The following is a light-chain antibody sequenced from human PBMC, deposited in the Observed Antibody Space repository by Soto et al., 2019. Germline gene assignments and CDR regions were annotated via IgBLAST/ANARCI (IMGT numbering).Light chain of an antibody. V-gene: IGKV1-39*01. CDR2: SAS. J-gene: IGKJ2*01. CDR3: QQTYSAPPT. CDR1: QGITDY. Sequence: DIQMTQSPSSLSASVGDRVAITCRAGQGITDYLNWYQQKAGKAPKLLISSASRLQSGVPSRFSGYRSGTDFTLTITSLPPEDFANYYCQQTYSAPPTFGQGTKLE.